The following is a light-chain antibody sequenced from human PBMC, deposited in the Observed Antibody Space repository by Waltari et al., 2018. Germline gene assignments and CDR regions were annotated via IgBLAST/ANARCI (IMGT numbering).Light chain of an antibody. CDR1: QSINRA. J-gene: IGKJ1*01. V-gene: IGKV3-20*01. Sequence: LSCRASQSINRALAWYQQKPGQAPRLLIYGASIRATGIPDRVSGSGSGTDFTLTISSLEPEDFAVYFCQHYVRLPATFGQGTKVEIK. CDR2: GAS. CDR3: QHYVRLPAT.